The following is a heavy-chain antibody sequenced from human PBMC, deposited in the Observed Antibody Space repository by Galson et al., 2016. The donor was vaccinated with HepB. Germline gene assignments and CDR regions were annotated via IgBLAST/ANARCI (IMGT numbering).Heavy chain of an antibody. D-gene: IGHD2-2*01. J-gene: IGHJ6*04. CDR2: IQTPGPT. CDR3: TRGKSLWTMPWNYGLDV. Sequence: SLRTACAASEFTFSMHHMHRVRQATGKAMEWVSAIQTPGPTDYPESVKGQFPISRENGKHSLYLQMDSLRAGDTAVYYCTRGKSLWTMPWNYGLDVWGKGTTVTVSS. V-gene: IGHV3-13*04. CDR1: EFTFSMHH.